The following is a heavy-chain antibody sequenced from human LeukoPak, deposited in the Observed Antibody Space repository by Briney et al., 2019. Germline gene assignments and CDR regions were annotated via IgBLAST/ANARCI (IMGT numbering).Heavy chain of an antibody. D-gene: IGHD6-19*01. CDR1: GCTLSRYS. CDR2: ISGSGGST. J-gene: IGHJ4*02. V-gene: IGHV3-23*01. CDR3: AKFLAGVAVAGTDFDY. Sequence: GGSLRLSCAASGCTLSRYSMNWVRQAPGKGLEWVSGISGSGGSTYYADSVKGRFTISRDNSKNTLYLQTNSLRAEDTAVYYCAKFLAGVAVAGTDFDYWGQGTLVVVSS.